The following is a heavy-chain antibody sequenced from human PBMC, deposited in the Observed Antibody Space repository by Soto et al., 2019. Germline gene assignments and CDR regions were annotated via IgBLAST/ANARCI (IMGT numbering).Heavy chain of an antibody. CDR1: GFSFSDYY. J-gene: IGHJ4*02. V-gene: IGHV3-11*01. D-gene: IGHD2-15*01. CDR3: ARVTHYFDY. Sequence: QEQLVESGGGLVKPGGSLRLSCAASGFSFSDYYMSRIRQAPGKGLEWVSYISSSGNTIHYADSVKGRFTISRDNAKNSLFLQMNSLRVEDTAVYYCARVTHYFDYWGQGTLVAVSS. CDR2: ISSSGNTI.